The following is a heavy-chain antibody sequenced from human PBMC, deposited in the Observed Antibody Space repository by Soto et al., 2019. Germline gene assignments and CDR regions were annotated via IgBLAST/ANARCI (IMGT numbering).Heavy chain of an antibody. V-gene: IGHV3-23*01. Sequence: DVQLLESGGDLVQPGGSLRLSCAASGFTFSSYAMSWVRQAPGKGLEWVSSMSGAGRSSYDADSVKGRFTISRDNSKNNLYLQMNNLRADDTALYYCAKGPIFGVENIYDYWGQGTLVTVSS. CDR2: MSGAGRSS. CDR3: AKGPIFGVENIYDY. CDR1: GFTFSSYA. D-gene: IGHD3-3*01. J-gene: IGHJ4*02.